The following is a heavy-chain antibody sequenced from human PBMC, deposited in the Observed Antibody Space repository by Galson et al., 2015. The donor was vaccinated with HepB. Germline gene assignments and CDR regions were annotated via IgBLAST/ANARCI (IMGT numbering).Heavy chain of an antibody. CDR3: ARDIGSGETDPGICDN. CDR2: ISYDGTNI. V-gene: IGHV3-30*04. J-gene: IGHJ4*02. CDR1: GFDFSDYA. D-gene: IGHD3-10*01. Sequence: SLRLSCAASGFDFSDYAMHWVRQAPGKGLDWLAIISYDGTNIYYGDSVKGRLTVSRDSSKNTTYLEMNTLRPEDTAIYYCARDIGSGETDPGICDNWGQGTLVTVSS.